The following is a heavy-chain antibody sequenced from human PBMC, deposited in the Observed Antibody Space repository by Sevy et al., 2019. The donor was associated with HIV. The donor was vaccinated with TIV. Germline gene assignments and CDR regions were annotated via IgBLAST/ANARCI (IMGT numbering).Heavy chain of an antibody. V-gene: IGHV3-30*19. Sequence: GGSMRLSCATSGFTFSTHAMHWVRQAPGKGLEWVAVISHDGSTRFYADSVKGRFTISRDNSENTLSLQMNSRRAEDTAVYCCARDSGYDINWYLGAQWGEGTRVTVSS. J-gene: IGHJ4*02. D-gene: IGHD3-22*01. CDR1: GFTFSTHA. CDR2: ISHDGSTR. CDR3: ARDSGYDINWYLGAQ.